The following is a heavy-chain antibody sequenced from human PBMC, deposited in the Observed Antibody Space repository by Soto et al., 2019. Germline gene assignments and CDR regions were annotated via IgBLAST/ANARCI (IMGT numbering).Heavy chain of an antibody. CDR1: GFSLSTSGLG. D-gene: IGHD6-19*01. V-gene: IGHV2-5*01. CDR2: IYWNDDK. CDR3: AHRPSGLYLCDY. J-gene: IGHJ4*02. Sequence: QITLKESGPTLVRPTQTLTLTCTFSGFSLSTSGLGVGWIRQPPGKALEWLALIYWNDDKRYSPSLKARLTITKDTSKHQVVLTMTNMDPVDTATYYCAHRPSGLYLCDYWGQGTLVTVSS.